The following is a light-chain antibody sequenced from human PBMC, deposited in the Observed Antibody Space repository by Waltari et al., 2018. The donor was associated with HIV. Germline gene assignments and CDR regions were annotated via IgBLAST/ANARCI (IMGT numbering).Light chain of an antibody. CDR1: QSVSSSY. Sequence: EIVLTQSPGTLSLSPGERATLSCRASQSVSSSYLAWYQQKPGQAPRLLIDGASSRATGIPDRFSGSGSGTDFTLTISRLEPEDFAMYFCQQYGSSPTWTFGQGTKVEIK. CDR2: GAS. CDR3: QQYGSSPTWT. J-gene: IGKJ1*01. V-gene: IGKV3-20*01.